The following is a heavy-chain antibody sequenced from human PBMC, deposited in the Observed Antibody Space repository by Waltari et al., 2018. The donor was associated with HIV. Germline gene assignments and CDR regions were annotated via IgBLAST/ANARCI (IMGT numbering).Heavy chain of an antibody. CDR1: GFPVRSSF. V-gene: IGHV3-53*01. J-gene: IGHJ4*02. CDR3: ERVYSYGYFDY. D-gene: IGHD5-18*01. Sequence: EVHLVESGGGLIQPGGSLRLSCAASGFPVRSSFISWVRQAPGKGLEWVSVIYNAGSTYYAESVRGRFTISRDTSKNTVSLQMKSLRADDTAVYYCERVYSYGYFDYWGQGTLVTVSS. CDR2: IYNAGST.